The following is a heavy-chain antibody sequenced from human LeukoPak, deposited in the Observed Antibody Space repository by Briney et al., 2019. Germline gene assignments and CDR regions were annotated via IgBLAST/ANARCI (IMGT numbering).Heavy chain of an antibody. V-gene: IGHV3-74*01. D-gene: IGHD4-17*01. CDR2: INTDGIST. Sequence: GGSLRLSCAASGFIFSSYWMHWVRQPPGKGLVYIACINTDGISTSYADSVKGRFTISRDNAKNTLYLQMNSLRAEDTAVYYCARSRTYGDYGRGLDYWGQGTLATVSS. CDR1: GFIFSSYW. CDR3: ARSRTYGDYGRGLDY. J-gene: IGHJ4*02.